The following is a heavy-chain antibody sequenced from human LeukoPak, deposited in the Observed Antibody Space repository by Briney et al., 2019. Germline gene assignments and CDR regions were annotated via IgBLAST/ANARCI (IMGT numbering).Heavy chain of an antibody. CDR1: GFTFDDYA. J-gene: IGHJ1*01. Sequence: GGSLRLSCEASGFTFDDYAMHWVRQPPGKGLEWVSRISWDGDSTIYADSVKGRFTISRDNVKNSLYLQMNSLRAEDTAVYYCARLPDDYGDYKYFQHWGQGTLVTVSS. CDR2: ISWDGDST. D-gene: IGHD4-17*01. V-gene: IGHV3-43D*04. CDR3: ARLPDDYGDYKYFQH.